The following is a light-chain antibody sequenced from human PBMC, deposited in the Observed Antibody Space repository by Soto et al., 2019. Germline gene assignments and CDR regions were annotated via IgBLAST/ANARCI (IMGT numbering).Light chain of an antibody. CDR3: CSFAVGAALV. CDR2: EGT. V-gene: IGLV2-23*01. Sequence: QSALTQPASVSASPGQSITISCTGTSSNVGTYDLVSWYQHHPDTAPKLIIYEGTKRPSGISSRFSGSKSGNTASLTISGLQAEDDADYYCCSFAVGAALVFGGGTKLTVL. J-gene: IGLJ2*01. CDR1: SSNVGTYDL.